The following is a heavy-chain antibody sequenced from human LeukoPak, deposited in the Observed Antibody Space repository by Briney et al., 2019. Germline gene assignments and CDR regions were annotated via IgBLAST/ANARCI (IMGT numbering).Heavy chain of an antibody. V-gene: IGHV1-2*02. J-gene: IGHJ5*02. CDR2: INPYSGAL. CDR3: ATATVTHTRDP. D-gene: IGHD1-1*01. Sequence: GASVKVSCQTSGYTFSDFYLNWVRQAPGQGLEWMGWINPYSGALISAQSLQGRLTMTWDTSTGTAYMKLTRLTSDDTAVYYCATATVTHTRDPWGQGTLVTVSS. CDR1: GYTFSDFY.